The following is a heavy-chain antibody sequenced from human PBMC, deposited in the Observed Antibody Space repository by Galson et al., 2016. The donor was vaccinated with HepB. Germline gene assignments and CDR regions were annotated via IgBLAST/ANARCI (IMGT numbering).Heavy chain of an antibody. CDR2: IKKDGSEI. CDR3: TREFDL. V-gene: IGHV3-7*04. Sequence: APGKGLEWLANIKKDGSEINYVDSVKGRFTISRDNAKNSLFLQMNTLRVEDTAVYYCTREFDLWGRGTQVTVSS. J-gene: IGHJ2*01.